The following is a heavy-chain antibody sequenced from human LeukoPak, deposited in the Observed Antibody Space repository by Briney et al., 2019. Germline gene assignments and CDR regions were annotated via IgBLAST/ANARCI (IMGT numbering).Heavy chain of an antibody. D-gene: IGHD1-26*01. V-gene: IGHV3-74*01. J-gene: IGHJ4*02. CDR3: TRGTGSSSDY. CDR2: IYIEGSST. CDR1: GFTFSNYW. Sequence: GGSLRLSCAASGFTFSNYWMHWVRHGPGKGLVWVSRIYIEGSSTDYADSEKGRFTISRDNAKNTLYLQMTGLRADDTALYYCTRGTGSSSDYWGQGALVTVSS.